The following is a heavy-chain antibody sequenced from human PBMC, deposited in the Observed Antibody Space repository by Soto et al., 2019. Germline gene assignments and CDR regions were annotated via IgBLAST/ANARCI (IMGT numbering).Heavy chain of an antibody. CDR2: ISYSADKT. V-gene: IGHV3-23*01. CDR3: ARRARTATTNWGAFDI. Sequence: GGSLRLSCAASGFTFSNYVMNWVRQAPGKGLEWVSTISYSADKTFYADSVKGRFTISRDNSRDTLFLQMNSLRADDAAVYYCARRARTATTNWGAFDIWGQGTMVTVSS. CDR1: GFTFSNYV. J-gene: IGHJ3*02. D-gene: IGHD1-7*01.